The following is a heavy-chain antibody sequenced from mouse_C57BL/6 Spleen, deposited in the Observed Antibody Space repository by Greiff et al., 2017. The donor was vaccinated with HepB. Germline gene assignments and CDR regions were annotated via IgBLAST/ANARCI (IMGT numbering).Heavy chain of an antibody. Sequence: QVQLQQPGAELVKPGASVKLSCKASGYTFTSYWMQWVKQRPGQGLEWIGEIDPSDSYTNYNQKFKGKATLTVDTSSSTAYMQLSSLTSEDSAVYYGARGGIKTLYYAMDYWGQGTSVTVSS. J-gene: IGHJ4*01. CDR2: IDPSDSYT. CDR3: ARGGIKTLYYAMDY. V-gene: IGHV1-50*01. CDR1: GYTFTSYW. D-gene: IGHD2-4*01.